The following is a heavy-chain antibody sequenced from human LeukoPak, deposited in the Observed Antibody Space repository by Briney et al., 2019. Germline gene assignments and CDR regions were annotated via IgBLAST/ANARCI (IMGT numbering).Heavy chain of an antibody. Sequence: GRSLRLSCAASGFTFSSYGMHWVRLAPGKGLEWVAVISYDGSNKYYADSVKGRFTISRDNSKNTLYLQMNRLRAEATAVYYCAKEDNFWRAFVYWGQGTQVTVSS. V-gene: IGHV3-30*18. J-gene: IGHJ4*02. CDR2: ISYDGSNK. D-gene: IGHD3-3*01. CDR1: GFTFSSYG. CDR3: AKEDNFWRAFVY.